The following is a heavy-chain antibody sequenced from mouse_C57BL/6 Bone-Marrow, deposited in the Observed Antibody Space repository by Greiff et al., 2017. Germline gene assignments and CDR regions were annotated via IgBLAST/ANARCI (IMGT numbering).Heavy chain of an antibody. J-gene: IGHJ1*03. CDR3: ARRGLHGYFDV. Sequence: EVLLVESGGGLVQPGGSLKLSCAASGFTFSDYGMAWVRQAPRQGLEWVAFICNLAGSMYYEDTVTGRFTISRENAKNTPYMEMRSLRSEDTAMYYCARRGLHGYFDVWGTGTTVTVSS. V-gene: IGHV5-15*01. CDR2: ICNLAGSM. D-gene: IGHD2-2*01. CDR1: GFTFSDYG.